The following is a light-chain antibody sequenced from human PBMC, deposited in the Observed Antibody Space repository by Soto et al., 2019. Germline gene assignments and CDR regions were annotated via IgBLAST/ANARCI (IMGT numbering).Light chain of an antibody. CDR3: SSYTSSSTPGEV. CDR2: DVS. CDR1: SSDVGGYNY. Sequence: QSALTQPASVSGSPGQSITISCTGTSSDVGGYNYVSWYQQHPGKAPKLMIYDVSNRPSGVSNRFSGSKSGNTASLTISGLQAEDEADYYCSSYTSSSTPGEVFGGGTQLTVL. J-gene: IGLJ2*01. V-gene: IGLV2-14*01.